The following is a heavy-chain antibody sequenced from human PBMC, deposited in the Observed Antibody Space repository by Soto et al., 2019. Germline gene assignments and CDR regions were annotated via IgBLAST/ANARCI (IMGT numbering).Heavy chain of an antibody. Sequence: EVQLLESGGGLVQPGGSLRLSCAASGFTFSSYAMTWVRQAPRKGLEWVSVISSGGDSTYYADSVKGRFTISRDNSKNTLYLQMNGLRADDTAVYYCAQVGRSYPKGAFDYWGQGTVLTVSP. V-gene: IGHV3-23*01. CDR1: GFTFSSYA. CDR3: AQVGRSYPKGAFDY. CDR2: ISSGGDST. D-gene: IGHD3-10*01. J-gene: IGHJ4*02.